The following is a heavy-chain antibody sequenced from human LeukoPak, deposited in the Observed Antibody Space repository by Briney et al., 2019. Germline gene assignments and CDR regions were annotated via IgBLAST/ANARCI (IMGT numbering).Heavy chain of an antibody. J-gene: IGHJ5*02. Sequence: PGGSLRLSCAASGFPFSTSWMRWVRQAPGKGLVWVSRMNSDGSDTSYADSVKGRFTISRDNAKNTLYLQMNSLRAEDTAVYHCARNIWRFDPWGQGTLVTVSS. V-gene: IGHV3-74*01. CDR1: GFPFSTSW. CDR3: ARNIWRFDP. CDR2: MNSDGSDT. D-gene: IGHD1/OR15-1a*01.